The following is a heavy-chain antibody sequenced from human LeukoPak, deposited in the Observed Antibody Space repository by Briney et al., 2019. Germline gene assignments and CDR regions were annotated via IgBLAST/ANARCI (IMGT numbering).Heavy chain of an antibody. CDR1: GYSISSGYY. D-gene: IGHD3-9*01. Sequence: SETLSLTCTVSGYSISSGYYWGWIRQPPGKGLEWIGSICHSGSTYYNPSLKSRVTISVDTSKNQFSLKLSSVTAADTAVYYCARDLGYYDILTGFSGDDNWFDPWGQGTLVTVSS. CDR3: ARDLGYYDILTGFSGDDNWFDP. J-gene: IGHJ5*02. CDR2: ICHSGST. V-gene: IGHV4-38-2*02.